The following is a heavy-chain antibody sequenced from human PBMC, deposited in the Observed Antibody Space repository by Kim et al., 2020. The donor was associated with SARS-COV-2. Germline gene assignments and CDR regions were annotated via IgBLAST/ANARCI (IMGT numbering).Heavy chain of an antibody. Sequence: ASVKVSCKASGYTFTTYYMHWVRWAPGQGLEWMAIINPSGGGVTYAQKFQGRVTMTRDTSTSTVYMEMSSLRSEDTAVYYCARGGLVGATYYYAMDVWGQGTTVTVSS. CDR2: INPSGGGV. V-gene: IGHV1-46*01. D-gene: IGHD1-26*01. J-gene: IGHJ6*02. CDR3: ARGGLVGATYYYAMDV. CDR1: GYTFTTYY.